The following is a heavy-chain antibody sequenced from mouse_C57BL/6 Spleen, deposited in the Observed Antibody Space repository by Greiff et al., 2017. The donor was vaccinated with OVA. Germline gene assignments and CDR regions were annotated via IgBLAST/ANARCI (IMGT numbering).Heavy chain of an antibody. V-gene: IGHV1-4*01. CDR3: ARSFITTVVDYAMDY. CDR2: INPSSGYT. CDR1: GYTFTSYT. D-gene: IGHD1-1*01. J-gene: IGHJ4*01. Sequence: VQLQQSGAELARPGASVKMSCKASGYTFTSYTMHWVKQRPGQGLGWIGYINPSSGYTKYNQKFKDKATLTADKSSSTAYMQLSSLTSEDSAVYYCARSFITTVVDYAMDYWGQGTSVTVSS.